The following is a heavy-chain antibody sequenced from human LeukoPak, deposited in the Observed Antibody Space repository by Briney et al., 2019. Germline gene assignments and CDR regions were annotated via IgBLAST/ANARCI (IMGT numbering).Heavy chain of an antibody. CDR2: ISFDGSKH. D-gene: IGHD4-23*01. J-gene: IGHJ4*02. CDR3: AKDITRYGGNAVDY. Sequence: PGRSLRLSCAASGFTFSYYGIHWVRQVPGKGLEWVAVISFDGSKHYYADSVKGRFTISRDNSKNTLYLQMNSLRAEDTAVYYCAKDITRYGGNAVDYWGQGTLVTVSS. CDR1: GFTFSYYG. V-gene: IGHV3-30*18.